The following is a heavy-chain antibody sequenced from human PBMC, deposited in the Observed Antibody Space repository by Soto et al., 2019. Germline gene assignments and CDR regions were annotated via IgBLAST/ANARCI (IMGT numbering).Heavy chain of an antibody. D-gene: IGHD6-25*01. V-gene: IGHV4-59*01. CDR1: GGSISSYY. Sequence: QVQLQESGPGLVKPSETLSLTCTVSGGSISSYYWNWIRQPPGKGLEWIGYISYRGSTNYNPSLESRVAISVDSSKNHVSLRLRSVTAADTATYYCARGGQLAAAGPEYWGQGALVIVSS. CDR2: ISYRGST. J-gene: IGHJ4*02. CDR3: ARGGQLAAAGPEY.